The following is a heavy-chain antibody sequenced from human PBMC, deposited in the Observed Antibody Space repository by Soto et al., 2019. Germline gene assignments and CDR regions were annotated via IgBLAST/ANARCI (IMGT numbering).Heavy chain of an antibody. CDR2: IKQDGSEK. Sequence: GSLRLSCAASGFTFSSYWMSWVRQAPGKGPEWVANIKQDGSEKYYVDSVKGRFTVSRDNAKNSLYLHMNILRAEDTAVYYCARDVGYGEYYFDYWGQGTQVTVSS. V-gene: IGHV3-7*05. D-gene: IGHD4-17*01. J-gene: IGHJ4*02. CDR3: ARDVGYGEYYFDY. CDR1: GFTFSSYW.